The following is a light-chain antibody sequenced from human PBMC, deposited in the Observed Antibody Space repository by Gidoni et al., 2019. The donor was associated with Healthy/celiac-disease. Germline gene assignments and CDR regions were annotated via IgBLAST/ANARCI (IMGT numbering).Light chain of an antibody. Sequence: QSALTQPASVSXXPGQSITISCTGTSTDVGGYNYVSCYQQHPGKAPKLMIYDVSNRPSGVSNRFSGSKSGNTASLXXSGLQAEDEADYYCSSYTSSSTYVVFGGGXKLTVL. V-gene: IGLV2-14*03. CDR1: STDVGGYNY. J-gene: IGLJ2*01. CDR2: DVS. CDR3: SSYTSSSTYVV.